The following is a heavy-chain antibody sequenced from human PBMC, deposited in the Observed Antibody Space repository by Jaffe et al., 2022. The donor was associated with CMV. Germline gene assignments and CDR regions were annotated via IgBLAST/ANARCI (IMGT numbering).Heavy chain of an antibody. Sequence: QVQLQQWGAGLLKPSETLSLTCAVYGGSFSGYYWSWIRQPPGKGLEWIGEINHSGSTNYNPSLKSRVTISVDTSKNQFSLKLSSVTAADTAVYYCASMDTAIYDAFDIWGQGTMVTVSS. D-gene: IGHD5-18*01. CDR1: GGSFSGYY. CDR3: ASMDTAIYDAFDI. J-gene: IGHJ3*02. V-gene: IGHV4-34*01. CDR2: INHSGST.